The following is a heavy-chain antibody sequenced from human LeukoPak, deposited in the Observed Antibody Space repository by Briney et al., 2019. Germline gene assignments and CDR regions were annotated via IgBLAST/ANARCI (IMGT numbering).Heavy chain of an antibody. CDR2: IYDSGTT. CDR3: ARDFSAAFDV. CDR1: GGSFGNYY. D-gene: IGHD2/OR15-2a*01. V-gene: IGHV4-59*13. Sequence: SETLSLTCTVSGGSFGNYYWSWIRQPPGEGLEWIGYIYDSGTTNYNPSLKSRATISVDMSKNQFSLKLSSVTAADTAVYYCARDFSAAFDVWGQGTMVTVSS. J-gene: IGHJ3*01.